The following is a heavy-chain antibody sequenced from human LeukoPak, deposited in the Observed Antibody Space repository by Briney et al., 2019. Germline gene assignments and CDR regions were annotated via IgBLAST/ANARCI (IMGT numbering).Heavy chain of an antibody. V-gene: IGHV4-31*03. D-gene: IGHD2-15*01. CDR3: ATPYCSGISCLDVFNM. CDR2: KYYSGSA. J-gene: IGHJ3*02. CDR1: GVSISDGRYY. Sequence: PSETLSLTCSVSGVSISDGRYYWTWLRQHPGKGLEWIGYKYYSGSAKYNPSLKSRLTISVDPSKNQFSLQLRSVTAADTAMYYCATPYCSGISCLDVFNMWGQGTMVTVSS.